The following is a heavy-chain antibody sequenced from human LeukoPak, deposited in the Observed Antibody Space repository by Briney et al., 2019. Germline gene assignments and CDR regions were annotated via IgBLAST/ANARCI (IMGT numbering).Heavy chain of an antibody. J-gene: IGHJ4*02. CDR1: GFTFTSSA. V-gene: IGHV1-58*01. D-gene: IGHD6-13*01. Sequence: TSVKVSCKASGFTFTSSAVQWVRQPRGQRLEWIGWIVVGSGNTNYAQKFQERVTITRDMSTSTAYMELSSLRSEDTAVYYCGAVAAAGHRLDYWGQGTLVTVSA. CDR2: IVVGSGNT. CDR3: GAVAAAGHRLDY.